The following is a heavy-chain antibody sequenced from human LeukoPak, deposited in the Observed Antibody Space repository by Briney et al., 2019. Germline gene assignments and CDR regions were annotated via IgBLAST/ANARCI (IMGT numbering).Heavy chain of an antibody. CDR3: AKKAQYNGNYPLDY. CDR2: TSDRGDYT. J-gene: IGHJ4*02. Sequence: GGSLRLSCAASGFTFTSYSMSWVRQAPGKGLEWVSGTSDRGDYTYYADSVKGRFTISRDNSKNTLYLQMNSLRAENTALYFCAKKAQYNGNYPLDYWGQGTLVTVSS. V-gene: IGHV3-23*01. CDR1: GFTFTSYS. D-gene: IGHD1-26*01.